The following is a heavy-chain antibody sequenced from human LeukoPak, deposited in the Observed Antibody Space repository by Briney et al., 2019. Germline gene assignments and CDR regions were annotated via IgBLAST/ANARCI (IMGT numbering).Heavy chain of an antibody. V-gene: IGHV4-59*08. D-gene: IGHD5-24*01. CDR2: MYNSVS. Sequence: SATLSLTCTVSGGSISNYYWSWIRQPPGKALEWIAYMYNSVSNYTPSLKSRVTISVDTSKNQSYMKLSSVTAADTAVYYCARHRARDGYNALAYWGQGTLVTVSS. J-gene: IGHJ4*02. CDR3: ARHRARDGYNALAY. CDR1: GGSISNYY.